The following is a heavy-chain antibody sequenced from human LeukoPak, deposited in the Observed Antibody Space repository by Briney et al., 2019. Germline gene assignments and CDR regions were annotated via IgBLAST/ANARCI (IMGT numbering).Heavy chain of an antibody. CDR2: INHSGST. V-gene: IGHV4-34*01. CDR3: ARGPNYYYYGMDV. Sequence: PSETLSLTCAVYGGSFSGYYWSWIRQPPGKGLEWIGEINHSGSTNYNPSLKSRVTISVDTSKNQFSLKLSSVTAADTAVYYCARGPNYYYYGMDVWGKGTTVTVSS. J-gene: IGHJ6*04. CDR1: GGSFSGYY.